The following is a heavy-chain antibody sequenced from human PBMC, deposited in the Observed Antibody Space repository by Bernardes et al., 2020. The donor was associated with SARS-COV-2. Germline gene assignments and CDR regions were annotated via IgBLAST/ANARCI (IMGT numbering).Heavy chain of an antibody. V-gene: IGHV3-7*01. J-gene: IGHJ5*02. Sequence: GSLRLSCAASGFTLSSYWMGWVRQAPGKGLEWVASMKEEGGEKYYVDSVTGRFTVSRDNAKNSLYLQMNSLRAEDTAVYYCARGPATTAATSWFDPWGQGTLVTVSS. CDR3: ARGPATTAATSWFDP. CDR2: MKEEGGEK. CDR1: GFTLSSYW. D-gene: IGHD2-2*01.